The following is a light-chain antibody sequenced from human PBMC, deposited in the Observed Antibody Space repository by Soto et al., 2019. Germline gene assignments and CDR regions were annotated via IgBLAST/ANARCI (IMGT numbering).Light chain of an antibody. CDR3: QQDSSWPLT. Sequence: EIVMTQSPATRSLSPGASVTLSCRASQDIRSSLAWYQQKPGQAPRLLIYGASIRATGVPATFSGSGSGTEFTLSISSLQSEHLGVYYCQQDSSWPLTFGGGTKVDIK. CDR2: GAS. J-gene: IGKJ4*01. CDR1: QDIRSS. V-gene: IGKV3-15*01.